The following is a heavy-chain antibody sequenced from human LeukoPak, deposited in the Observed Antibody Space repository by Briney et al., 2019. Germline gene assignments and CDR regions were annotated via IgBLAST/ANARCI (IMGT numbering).Heavy chain of an antibody. J-gene: IGHJ4*02. CDR1: GXTFXTCS. V-gene: IGHV3-21*01. CDR2: ISGSSYHI. D-gene: IGHD1-26*01. Sequence: LXLSXXXXGXTFXTCSMKWVRQAPGKALEWVSSISGSSYHIYYADSVKGRFTISRDNANNLLYLQMNSLNAEDTAVYYCASGTIVGARGADNWGQGTLVTVSS. CDR3: ASGTIVGARGADN.